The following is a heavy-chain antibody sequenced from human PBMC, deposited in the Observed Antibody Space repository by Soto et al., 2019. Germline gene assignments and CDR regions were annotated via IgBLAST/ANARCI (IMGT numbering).Heavy chain of an antibody. D-gene: IGHD3-10*01. J-gene: IGHJ4*02. CDR2: INVYNGNT. Sequence: QVQLVQSGAEVKKPGASVKVSCKASGYTFTSYGISWVRQAPGQGLEWMGWINVYNGNTNYAQKLQCRVTMTTDTSTSTAYLDLRSLRSDDPAVYFCARDTSRGEYDYWGQGTLVTVSS. CDR3: ARDTSRGEYDY. V-gene: IGHV1-18*01. CDR1: GYTFTSYG.